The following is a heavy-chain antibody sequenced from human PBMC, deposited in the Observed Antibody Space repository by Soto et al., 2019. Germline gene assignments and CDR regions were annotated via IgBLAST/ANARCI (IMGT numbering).Heavy chain of an antibody. J-gene: IGHJ4*01. Sequence: SETLSLTCTVSGASISSAAYYWSWLRQRPGEGLEWIGFISYSGYTFQNPSLKSRLLLSVATSKNQFSLELSFVTAADTAVYYCARGPTPSWSSYRFTYFDSWGPGSLVTVSS. CDR3: ARGPTPSWSSYRFTYFDS. D-gene: IGHD3-16*02. V-gene: IGHV4-31*03. CDR1: GASISSAAYY. CDR2: ISYSGYT.